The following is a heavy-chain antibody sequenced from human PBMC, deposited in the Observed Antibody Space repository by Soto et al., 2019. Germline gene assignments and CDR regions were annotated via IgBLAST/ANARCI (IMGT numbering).Heavy chain of an antibody. CDR2: IIPLLDIT. V-gene: IGHV1-69*08. CDR1: GGTFSNHI. Sequence: QVHLVQFGAEVKNPGSSVKVSCKASGGTFSNHIITWFRQAPGQGFEWMGRIIPLLDITNYAQKFQGRVTITADKSTTTAYMEVSGLRSEDTAVYYCARDSPIGSVFSGHDDIDSWGQGTPVTVSS. D-gene: IGHD5-12*01. J-gene: IGHJ4*02. CDR3: ARDSPIGSVFSGHDDIDS.